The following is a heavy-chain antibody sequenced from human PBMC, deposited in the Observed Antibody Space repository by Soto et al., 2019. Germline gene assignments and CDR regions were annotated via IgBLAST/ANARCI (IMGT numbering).Heavy chain of an antibody. CDR3: ARDPSGIAVTFDY. D-gene: IGHD6-19*01. CDR2: ISYDGSNK. V-gene: IGHV3-30-3*01. CDR1: GFTFSSSA. J-gene: IGHJ4*02. Sequence: AGSLRLSCAASGFTFSSSAMHWVRQAPGKGLEGVAVISYDGSNKYYADSVKGRFTISRDNSKNTLYLQMNSLRAEDTAVYYCARDPSGIAVTFDYWGQGTLVTVSS.